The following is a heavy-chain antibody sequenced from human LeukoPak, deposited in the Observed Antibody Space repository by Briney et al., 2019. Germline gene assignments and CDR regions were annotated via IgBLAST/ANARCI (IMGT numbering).Heavy chain of an antibody. Sequence: PGGSLRLSCAASGFTFSSYAMSWVRQAPGKGLEWVSAISGSGGSTYYADSVKGRFTISRDNSKNILYLQMNSLRADDTALYYCAKAATRRAASNYYYYGMDVWGHGTTVTVFS. J-gene: IGHJ6*02. V-gene: IGHV3-23*01. CDR3: AKAATRRAASNYYYYGMDV. CDR1: GFTFSSYA. CDR2: ISGSGGST. D-gene: IGHD4-11*01.